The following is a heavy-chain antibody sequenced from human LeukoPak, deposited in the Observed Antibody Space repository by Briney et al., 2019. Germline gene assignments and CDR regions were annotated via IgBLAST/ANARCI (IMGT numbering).Heavy chain of an antibody. Sequence: ASVKVSCKASGYTFTGYYMHWVRQAPGQGLEWMGRINPNSGGTNYAQKFQGRVTMTRDMSISTAYMELSRLRSDDTAVYYCARGFVWGSYRVDYWGQGTLVTVSS. CDR3: ARGFVWGSYRVDY. D-gene: IGHD3-16*02. CDR1: GYTFTGYY. CDR2: INPNSGGT. V-gene: IGHV1-2*06. J-gene: IGHJ4*02.